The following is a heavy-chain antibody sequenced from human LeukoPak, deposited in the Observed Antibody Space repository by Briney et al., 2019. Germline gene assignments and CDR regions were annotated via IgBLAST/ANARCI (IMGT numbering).Heavy chain of an antibody. Sequence: GGSLRLSCAASGFTFNRYRVHWVRQAPGKGLEWVAVISYDGRYQFYTDSVKGRFTVSRDNSKNTLFLQMNIPRAEDTAVYHCARMMTDFDGSGQDIQRGAFDIWGQGTMVTVS. V-gene: IGHV3-30*04. CDR1: GFTFNRYR. D-gene: IGHD3-22*01. J-gene: IGHJ3*02. CDR2: ISYDGRYQ. CDR3: ARMMTDFDGSGQDIQRGAFDI.